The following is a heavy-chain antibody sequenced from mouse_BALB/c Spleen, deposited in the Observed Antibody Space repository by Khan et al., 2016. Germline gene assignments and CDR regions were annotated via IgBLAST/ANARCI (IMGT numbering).Heavy chain of an antibody. Sequence: VELVESGADLVRPGTSVKVSCKASGYAFTNFLIDWIKQRPGQGLDWIGVINPGSGSTNYNEKFKGKATLTADKSSSTAYMQLSSLTSDDSAVYFCASQYGSSYVGFAYWGQGTLVTVSA. CDR1: GYAFTNFL. V-gene: IGHV1-54*01. CDR2: INPGSGST. J-gene: IGHJ3*01. D-gene: IGHD1-1*01. CDR3: ASQYGSSYVGFAY.